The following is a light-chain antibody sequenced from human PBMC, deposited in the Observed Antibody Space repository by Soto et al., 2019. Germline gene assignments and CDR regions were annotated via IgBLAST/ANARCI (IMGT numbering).Light chain of an antibody. J-gene: IGKJ1*01. CDR1: QTISSW. V-gene: IGKV1-5*03. CDR3: QQYNSYSPWT. CDR2: KAS. Sequence: DIPMTQSPSRPSGSVGDSVTLTCRASQTISSWLAWYQQKPGKAPKLLIYKASTLESGVPSRFSGSGSGTEFTLTISSLQPDDFATYYCQQYNSYSPWTFGQGTKVDIK.